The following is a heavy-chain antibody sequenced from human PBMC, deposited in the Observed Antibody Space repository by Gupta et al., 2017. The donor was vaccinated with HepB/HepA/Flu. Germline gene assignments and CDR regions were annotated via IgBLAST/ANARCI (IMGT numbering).Heavy chain of an antibody. V-gene: IGHV3-30*18. D-gene: IGHD3-16*01. CDR2: ISYDGNTK. Sequence: QVQLVESGGGVVQPGRALRLSCAASGFTFRSYGMHWVRQAPGKGLEGVAVISYDGNTKYYADSVKGRFTISRDNSKNTLYLQMDSLRLEDTAVYYCAKDRGGLQDVWGKGTTVTVSS. CDR3: AKDRGGLQDV. J-gene: IGHJ6*04. CDR1: GFTFRSYG.